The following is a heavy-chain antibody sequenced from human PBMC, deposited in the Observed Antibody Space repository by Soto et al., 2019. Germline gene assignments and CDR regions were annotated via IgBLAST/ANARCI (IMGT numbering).Heavy chain of an antibody. J-gene: IGHJ5*02. D-gene: IGHD2-15*01. CDR2: IYFSGST. Sequence: SETLSLTCTVSGDSFGIYYWSWIRQPPGKGLEWIGYIYFSGSTDYNPSLKSRVTISFDASKNQISLQVRSATAADAAVYYCARDLKEYCSDGKCNWFDPWGQGTLVTVSS. CDR1: GDSFGIYY. V-gene: IGHV4-59*01. CDR3: ARDLKEYCSDGKCNWFDP.